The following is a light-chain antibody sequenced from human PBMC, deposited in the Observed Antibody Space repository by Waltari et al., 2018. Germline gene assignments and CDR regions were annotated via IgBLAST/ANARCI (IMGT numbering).Light chain of an antibody. CDR2: RAS. CDR3: QQHGTLPAT. J-gene: IGKJ1*01. Sequence: EIVLTQSPGTASLSPGARVTLSCRASQAVGSSSLAWYQQKPGQAPRLVIYRASRRATGIPDRFSGSGSGTDCSLTISRLEPEDFAVYYCQQHGTLPATFGQGTKVEIK. CDR1: QAVGSSS. V-gene: IGKV3-20*01.